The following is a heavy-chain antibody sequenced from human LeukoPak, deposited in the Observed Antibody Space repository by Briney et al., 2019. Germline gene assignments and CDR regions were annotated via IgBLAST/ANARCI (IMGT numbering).Heavy chain of an antibody. J-gene: IGHJ4*02. CDR2: ISSSSSYI. CDR3: ARDRKGSIAAAGTRDY. Sequence: PGGSLRLSCAASGFTFSIYSMNWVRQAPGKGLEWVSSISSSSSYIFYADSVKGRFTISRDNAKNSLYLQMNSLRAEDTAVYYCARDRKGSIAAAGTRDYWGQGTLVTVSS. V-gene: IGHV3-21*01. CDR1: GFTFSIYS. D-gene: IGHD6-13*01.